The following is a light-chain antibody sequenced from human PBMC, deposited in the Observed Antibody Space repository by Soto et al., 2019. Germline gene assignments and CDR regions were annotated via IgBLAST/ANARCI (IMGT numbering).Light chain of an antibody. CDR1: QGISSA. J-gene: IGKJ4*01. Sequence: AIPLTQSPSSLSASVGDRVTITCRASQGISSALAWYQHKPGRAPRLLIYDASSLQSRVSSRFSGSGSGTDFTLTISSLQPEDFATYYCQQFQSYALTFGGGTKLEIK. CDR3: QQFQSYALT. V-gene: IGKV1-13*02. CDR2: DAS.